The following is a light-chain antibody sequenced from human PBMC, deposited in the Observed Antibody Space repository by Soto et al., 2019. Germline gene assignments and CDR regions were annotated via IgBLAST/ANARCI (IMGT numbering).Light chain of an antibody. CDR1: SSDVGGYNS. CDR3: SAYSSSSTLVL. Sequence: QSVLTQPASVSGSPGQSITISCTGTSSDVGGYNSVSWYQQHPGKAPKLMIHDVSNRPSGVSNRFSGSKSGNTASLTISGLLAEDEADYYCSAYSSSSTLVLFGGGTKVTVL. V-gene: IGLV2-14*03. CDR2: DVS. J-gene: IGLJ2*01.